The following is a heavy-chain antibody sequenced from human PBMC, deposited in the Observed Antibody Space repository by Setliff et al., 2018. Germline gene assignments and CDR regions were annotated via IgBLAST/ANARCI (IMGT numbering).Heavy chain of an antibody. CDR1: GFTFGGYG. J-gene: IGHJ4*02. D-gene: IGHD2-8*02. Sequence: LRLSCGAAGFTFGGYGVHWVRQAPGKGLEWVALIRYDGNVKYHADSVKGRFTISGGNSKNTLYLQMNSLRAEDTAVYFCAKSPVAYCSGAVCYPFDYWGQGTLVTVSS. CDR3: AKSPVAYCSGAVCYPFDY. V-gene: IGHV3-30*02. CDR2: IRYDGNVK.